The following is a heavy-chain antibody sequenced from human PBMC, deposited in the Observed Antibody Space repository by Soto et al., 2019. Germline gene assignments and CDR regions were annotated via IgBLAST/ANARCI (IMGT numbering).Heavy chain of an antibody. J-gene: IGHJ4*02. CDR2: IYYSGST. CDR1: GGSLIRGGYF. D-gene: IGHD6-13*01. Sequence: SGTPSPTCTVSGGSLIRGGYFLGWVRQPPGKGLEWIGSIYYSGSTYYNPSLKSRVTISVDTSKNQFSLKLNSVTAADTAVYYCASRHSSPYFDYWGQGTPVTVSS. CDR3: ASRHSSPYFDY. V-gene: IGHV4-30-4*01.